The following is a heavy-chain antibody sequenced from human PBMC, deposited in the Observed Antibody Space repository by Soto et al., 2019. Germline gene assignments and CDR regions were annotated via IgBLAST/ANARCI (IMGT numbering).Heavy chain of an antibody. CDR2: IWYDGSNK. D-gene: IGHD6-13*01. Sequence: PGGSLRLSCAASGFTFSSYGMHWVRQAPGKGLEWVAVIWYDGSNKYYADSVKGRFTISRDNSKNTLYLQMNSLRAEDTAVYYCARDQVVGCIAAAGTGVAFDIWGQGTMVTVSS. J-gene: IGHJ3*02. CDR1: GFTFSSYG. CDR3: ARDQVVGCIAAAGTGVAFDI. V-gene: IGHV3-33*01.